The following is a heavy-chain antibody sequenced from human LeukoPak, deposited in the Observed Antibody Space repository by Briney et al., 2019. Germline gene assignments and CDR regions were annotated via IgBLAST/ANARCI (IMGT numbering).Heavy chain of an antibody. D-gene: IGHD3-3*01. V-gene: IGHV4-30-4*08. CDR2: IYHSGNT. CDR1: GGSISSGDYY. J-gene: IGHJ4*02. Sequence: PSQTLSLTCTVSGGSISSGDYYWSWIRQPPGKGLEWIGYIYHSGNTYYNPSLKSRLTISVDMPRNQFSLKLRSVTAADTAVYYCARGGTRITIVGVVINDFDYWGQGTLVTVSS. CDR3: ARGGTRITIVGVVINDFDY.